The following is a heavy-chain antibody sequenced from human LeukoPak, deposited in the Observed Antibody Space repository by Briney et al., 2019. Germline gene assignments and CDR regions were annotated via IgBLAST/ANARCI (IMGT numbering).Heavy chain of an antibody. CDR3: VRDNYGVDY. CDR1: GFTFSRYW. D-gene: IGHD3-10*01. CDR2: LVSDGSST. V-gene: IGHV3-74*03. Sequence: GGSLRLSCAASGFTFSRYWMQWVRQAPGKGLVWVSHLVSDGSSTTYADSVKGRFTTSRDNAKNTLYLQMNSLRAEDTAVYYCVRDNYGVDYWGQGTLVTVSS. J-gene: IGHJ4*02.